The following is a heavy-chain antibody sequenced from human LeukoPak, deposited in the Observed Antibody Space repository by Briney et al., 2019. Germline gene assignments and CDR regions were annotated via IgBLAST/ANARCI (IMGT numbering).Heavy chain of an antibody. J-gene: IGHJ4*02. CDR2: ISSSGSTI. CDR1: GFTFSDYY. D-gene: IGHD1-1*01. Sequence: PGGSLRLSCAPSGFTFSDYYMSWIRQAPGKGLEWVSYISSSGSTIYYADSVKGRFTISRDNAKNSLYLQMNSLRAEDTAVYYCASNQHNWNHAGYWGQGTLVTVSS. V-gene: IGHV3-11*01. CDR3: ASNQHNWNHAGY.